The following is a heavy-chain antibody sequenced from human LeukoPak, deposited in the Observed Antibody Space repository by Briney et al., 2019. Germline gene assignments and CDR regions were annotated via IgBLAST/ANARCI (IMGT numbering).Heavy chain of an antibody. CDR2: ISDSGGST. V-gene: IGHV3-23*01. J-gene: IGHJ3*02. D-gene: IGHD3-22*01. Sequence: GGSLRLSCAASGFTFSSYAMSWVRQAPGKGLGWVSAISDSGGSTYYADSVKGRFTISRDNSKNTLYQQMNSLRAEDTAVYYCAKDLTAGGIGYRTNAFHIWGQGTMVTVSS. CDR3: AKDLTAGGIGYRTNAFHI. CDR1: GFTFSSYA.